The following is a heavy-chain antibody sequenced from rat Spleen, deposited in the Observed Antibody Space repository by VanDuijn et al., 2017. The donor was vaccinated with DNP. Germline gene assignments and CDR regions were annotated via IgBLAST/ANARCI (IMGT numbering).Heavy chain of an antibody. V-gene: IGHV5-31*01. CDR1: GFIFSNYW. Sequence: EVQLVESGGGPVQPGRSLKVSCVASGFIFSNYWMTWIRQAPGKGLEWVASITKTGDSTYYSDSVKGRFTISRDNAKTTLYLQMDSLRSEDTATYYCARDVDKGDYWGQGVMVTVSS. J-gene: IGHJ2*01. CDR3: ARDVDKGDY. CDR2: ITKTGDST.